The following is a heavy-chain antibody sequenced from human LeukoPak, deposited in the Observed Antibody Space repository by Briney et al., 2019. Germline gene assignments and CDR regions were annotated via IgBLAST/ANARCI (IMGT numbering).Heavy chain of an antibody. J-gene: IGHJ4*02. CDR1: GFTFSSYA. CDR3: STVGLGYCSSTTCYDY. CDR2: IKSKTDGGTT. Sequence: GGSLRLSCAVSGFTFSSYALSWVRQAPGKGLEWVGRIKSKTDGGTTDYAAPVKGRFTISRDDSKNTLYLQMNSLKTEDTAVYFCSTVGLGYCSSTTCYDYWGQGTLVTVSS. V-gene: IGHV3-15*01. D-gene: IGHD2-2*01.